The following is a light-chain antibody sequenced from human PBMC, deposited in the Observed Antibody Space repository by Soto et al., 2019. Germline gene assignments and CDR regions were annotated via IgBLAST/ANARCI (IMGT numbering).Light chain of an antibody. CDR3: QQYGSPPYT. CDR2: GAS. V-gene: IGKV3-20*01. J-gene: IGKJ2*01. CDR1: QSVRSNY. Sequence: EIVLTQSPGTLSLSPGERATLSCRASQSVRSNYLAWYQQKPGQAPRLLIYGASSRATGIPDRFSGSISRLEPEDFAVYYCQQYGSPPYTFGQGTKLEIK.